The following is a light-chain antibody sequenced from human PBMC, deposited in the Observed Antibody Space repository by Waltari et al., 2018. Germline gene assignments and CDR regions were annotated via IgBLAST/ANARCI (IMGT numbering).Light chain of an antibody. CDR2: GKN. CDR1: SLRRYY. Sequence: SSELTPDPAVSVALGQTVRITCQGDSLRRYYASWYQQKPGQAPVLVIYGKNNRPSGIPDRFSGSSSGNTASLTITGAQAEDEADYYCNSRDSSGNHVFGSGTKVTVL. V-gene: IGLV3-19*01. J-gene: IGLJ6*01. CDR3: NSRDSSGNHV.